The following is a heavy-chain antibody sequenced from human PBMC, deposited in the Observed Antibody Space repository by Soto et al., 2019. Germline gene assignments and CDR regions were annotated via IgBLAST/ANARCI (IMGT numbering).Heavy chain of an antibody. CDR3: ASLSFS. CDR1: GFTFSSYA. J-gene: IGHJ5*02. CDR2: ISYDGSNK. V-gene: IGHV3-30-3*01. D-gene: IGHD3-10*01. Sequence: QVQLVESGGGVVQPGTSLRLSCAASGFTFSSYAMHWVRQAPGKGLAWVAVISYDGSNKYYADSVKGRFTSSRDNSKNTLYLQMNSLRAEDTAVYYCASLSFSWGQGTLVTVSS.